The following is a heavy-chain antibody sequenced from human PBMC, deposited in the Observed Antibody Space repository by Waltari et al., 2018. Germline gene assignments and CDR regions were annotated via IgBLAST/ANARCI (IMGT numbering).Heavy chain of an antibody. CDR3: AREDYYDSSGYYYGAWGY. Sequence: QVQLQKSGPGLVKPSETLSLTCTVSGGSISSYYWSWIRQPPGKGLEWIGYIYYSGSTNYNPSLKSRVTISVDTSKNQFSLKLSSVTAADTAVYYCAREDYYDSSGYYYGAWGYWGQGTLVTVSS. V-gene: IGHV4-59*01. J-gene: IGHJ4*02. CDR2: IYYSGST. D-gene: IGHD3-22*01. CDR1: GGSISSYY.